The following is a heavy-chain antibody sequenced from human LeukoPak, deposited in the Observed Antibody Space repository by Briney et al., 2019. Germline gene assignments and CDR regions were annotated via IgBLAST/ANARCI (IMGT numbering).Heavy chain of an antibody. Sequence: SETLSLTCTVSGGXISNYYCSWIRQPPGKGLEWIGYIYYSGTTNYNPSLKSRVTISVDTSKNQFSLRLSSVTAADTAVYYCAGFTSYYGSGSLDYWGQGTLVTVSS. CDR1: GGXISNYY. V-gene: IGHV4-59*08. CDR2: IYYSGTT. CDR3: AGFTSYYGSGSLDY. J-gene: IGHJ4*02. D-gene: IGHD3-10*01.